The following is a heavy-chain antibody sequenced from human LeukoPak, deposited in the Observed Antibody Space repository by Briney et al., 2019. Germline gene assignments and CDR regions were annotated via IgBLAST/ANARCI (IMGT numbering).Heavy chain of an antibody. V-gene: IGHV1-8*02. Sequence: ASVKVSCKASGYIFTSYDMNWVRQAPGQGLEWMGWMNPNSGNTGYAQKFQGKVTMTRSTSINTAYMELSSLTSEDTAVYYCARGSGSYYHWGQGTLVTVSS. CDR3: ARGSGSYYH. CDR1: GYIFTSYD. J-gene: IGHJ5*02. D-gene: IGHD1-26*01. CDR2: MNPNSGNT.